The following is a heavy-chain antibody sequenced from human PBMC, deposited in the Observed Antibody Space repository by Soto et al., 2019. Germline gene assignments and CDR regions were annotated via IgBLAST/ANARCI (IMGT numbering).Heavy chain of an antibody. CDR2: IYYSGTS. V-gene: IGHV4-39*07. J-gene: IGHJ4*02. CDR3: ARRYGGNFDY. Sequence: SETLSLTCTVSGGSISDDTYYWGWIRQPPGKGLEWIGSIYYSGTSSYNPSLKSRVTMSVDTSKNQFSLKLSSVTAADTAVYYCARRYGGNFDYWGQGTLVTVSS. D-gene: IGHD1-26*01. CDR1: GGSISDDTYY.